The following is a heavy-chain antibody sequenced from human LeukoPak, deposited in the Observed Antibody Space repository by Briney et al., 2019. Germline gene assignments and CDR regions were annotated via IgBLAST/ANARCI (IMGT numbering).Heavy chain of an antibody. CDR1: GFIFSHYG. CDR2: IWSDASNR. J-gene: IGHJ4*01. D-gene: IGHD4-11*01. V-gene: IGHV3-33*01. Sequence: GRSLRLSCAASGFIFSHYGMHWVRQAPGKGLEWVAVIWSDASNRFYAVSVKGRFTISRDNSQNTLFLQMNSLRAEDTAMYYCARDAQRGFDYSNSLEYWGHGTLVTVSS. CDR3: ARDAQRGFDYSNSLEY.